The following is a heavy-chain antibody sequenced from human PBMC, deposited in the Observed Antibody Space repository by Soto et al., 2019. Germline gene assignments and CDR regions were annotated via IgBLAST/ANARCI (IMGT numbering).Heavy chain of an antibody. D-gene: IGHD3-16*01. CDR2: INHSGST. Sequence: PSETLSLTCAVFGGSFSGYYWSWIRQPPGKGLEWIGEINHSGSTNYNPSLKSRVTISVDTSKNQFSLQLTSVTAADTAVSYCARAPPGPAPRWGVWGHGTTVSVSS. J-gene: IGHJ6*02. CDR3: ARAPPGPAPRWGV. CDR1: GGSFSGYY. V-gene: IGHV4-34*01.